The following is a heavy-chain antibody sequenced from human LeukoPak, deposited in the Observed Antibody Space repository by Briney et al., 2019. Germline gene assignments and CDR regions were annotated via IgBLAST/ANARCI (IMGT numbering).Heavy chain of an antibody. V-gene: IGHV3-21*01. J-gene: IGHJ3*02. CDR2: ISSSSSYI. Sequence: PGGSLRLSCAASGFTFSSYSMNWVRQAPGKGLEWVSSISSSSSYIYYADSVKGRFTISRDNAKNSLYLQMNSLRAEDTAVYYCARDALWFGESLDAFDIWGQGTMVTVSS. CDR1: GFTFSSYS. D-gene: IGHD3-10*01. CDR3: ARDALWFGESLDAFDI.